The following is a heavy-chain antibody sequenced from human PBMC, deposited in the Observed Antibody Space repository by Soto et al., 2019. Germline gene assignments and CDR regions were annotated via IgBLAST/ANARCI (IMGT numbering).Heavy chain of an antibody. CDR3: ARDKITGLFDY. V-gene: IGHV4-39*07. CDR1: GGSINSNSYY. CDR2: MSYSGST. D-gene: IGHD2-8*02. Sequence: SETLSLTCTVSGGSINSNSYYWGWIRQPPGKGLEWIGSMSYSGSTYYNPSLKSRVTVSVDTSKNQFSLKLTSVTAADTAVYYCARDKITGLFDYWGQGTLVTVSS. J-gene: IGHJ4*02.